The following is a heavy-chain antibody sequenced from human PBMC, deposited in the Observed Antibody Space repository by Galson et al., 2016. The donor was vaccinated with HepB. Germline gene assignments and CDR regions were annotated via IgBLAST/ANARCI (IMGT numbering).Heavy chain of an antibody. Sequence: SVKVSCKASGFTFTGHYMHWVRQAPGQGLEWMGWIHPYSGVTNYAQKFQGRVTITRDTSISTAYMELSGLRYDDTAVYYCAREGSGNSFEYWGQGTLVTVSS. D-gene: IGHD3-10*01. CDR3: AREGSGNSFEY. J-gene: IGHJ4*02. V-gene: IGHV1-2*02. CDR1: GFTFTGHY. CDR2: IHPYSGVT.